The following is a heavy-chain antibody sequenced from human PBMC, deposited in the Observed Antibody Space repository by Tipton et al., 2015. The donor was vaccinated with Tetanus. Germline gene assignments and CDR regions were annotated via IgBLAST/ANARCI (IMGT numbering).Heavy chain of an antibody. CDR2: IHTGGNT. J-gene: IGHJ4*02. CDR1: GFSVSSNY. Sequence: SLRLSCAISGFSVSSNYLTWVRQAPGKGLEWVSVIHTGGNTYYADSVKGRFTVSRDNSKNTFHLQMNSLRAEDTAVYHCARSAHFASWYDWGPGTRVTVSS. D-gene: IGHD6-13*01. CDR3: ARSAHFASWYD. V-gene: IGHV3-53*01.